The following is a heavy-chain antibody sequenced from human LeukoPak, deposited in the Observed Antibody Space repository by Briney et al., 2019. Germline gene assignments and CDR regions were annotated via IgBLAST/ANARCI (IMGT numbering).Heavy chain of an antibody. Sequence: PSETLSLTCAVYGGSFSGYYWSWIRQPPGKGLEWIGEINHSGSTNYNPSLKSRVTISVDTSKNQFSLKLSSVTAADTAVYYCAAWGGTDAFDIWGQGTMVTVSS. CDR1: GGSFSGYY. D-gene: IGHD3-16*01. J-gene: IGHJ3*02. CDR3: AAWGGTDAFDI. V-gene: IGHV4-34*01. CDR2: INHSGST.